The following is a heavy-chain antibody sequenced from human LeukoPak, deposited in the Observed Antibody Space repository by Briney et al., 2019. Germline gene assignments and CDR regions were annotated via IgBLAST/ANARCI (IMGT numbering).Heavy chain of an antibody. CDR1: EFTFSTYS. D-gene: IGHD3-10*01. V-gene: IGHV3-21*01. CDR2: ISSSGNYI. CDR3: ARGGYGSGSFDAFDI. Sequence: GGSLRLSCAASEFTFSTYSMNWVRQAPGKGLEWVSSISSSGNYIYYADSVKGRFTISRDSARNSLYLQMNSLRAEDTAVYYCARGGYGSGSFDAFDIWGQGTMVTVSS. J-gene: IGHJ3*02.